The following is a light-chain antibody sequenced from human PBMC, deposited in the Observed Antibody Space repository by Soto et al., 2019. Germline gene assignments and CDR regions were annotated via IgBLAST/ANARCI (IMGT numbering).Light chain of an antibody. Sequence: QSVLTQPASVSGSHGQSITISCTGTSSDVGDNNYVSWYQQHPGKAPKLMIYDVTHRPSGISNRFSGSKSGNTASLTISGLQAEDEADYFCSSYTSSSTLYVFGTGTKLSVL. CDR3: SSYTSSSTLYV. CDR1: SSDVGDNNY. J-gene: IGLJ1*01. CDR2: DVT. V-gene: IGLV2-14*01.